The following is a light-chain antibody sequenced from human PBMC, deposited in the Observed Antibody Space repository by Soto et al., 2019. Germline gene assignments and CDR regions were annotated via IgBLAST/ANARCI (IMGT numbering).Light chain of an antibody. J-gene: IGKJ2*01. Sequence: DIQMTQSPSSLSASVRDRVTITCRASQTISTYVNWYQVKQGKAPKLLIYAASSLHSGVPSRFSGRGSGSDFTITISGLRPEVFATYYCQQSYNTPYTFGQGTRLEI. CDR1: QTISTY. CDR2: AAS. V-gene: IGKV1-39*01. CDR3: QQSYNTPYT.